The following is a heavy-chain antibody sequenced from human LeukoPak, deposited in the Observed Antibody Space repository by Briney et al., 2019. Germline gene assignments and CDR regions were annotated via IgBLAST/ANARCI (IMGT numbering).Heavy chain of an antibody. D-gene: IGHD5-18*01. J-gene: IGHJ4*02. Sequence: PGGSLRLSRAASGFTFSNYNMIWVRQAPGKGLEGVSFITSGSSTIYYADSVKGRFTISRDNAKNSLYLQMNSLTDEDTAGYYCASIYGYLYYFDYWGQGTLVTVSS. CDR1: GFTFSNYN. CDR2: ITSGSSTI. CDR3: ASIYGYLYYFDY. V-gene: IGHV3-48*02.